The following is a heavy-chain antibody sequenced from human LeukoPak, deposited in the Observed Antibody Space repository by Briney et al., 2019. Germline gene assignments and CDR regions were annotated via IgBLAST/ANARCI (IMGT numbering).Heavy chain of an antibody. D-gene: IGHD3-22*01. V-gene: IGHV3-23*01. CDR1: GFTFSSYA. J-gene: IGHJ4*02. CDR3: AKAPWYYYDSSGYFDY. Sequence: PGGSLRLSCAASGFTFSSYAMSWVRQAPGKGLEWVSAISGSGGSTYYADSVKGRFTISRDNSKNTLYPQMNSLRAEDTAVYYCAKAPWYYYDSSGYFDYWGQGTLVTVSS. CDR2: ISGSGGST.